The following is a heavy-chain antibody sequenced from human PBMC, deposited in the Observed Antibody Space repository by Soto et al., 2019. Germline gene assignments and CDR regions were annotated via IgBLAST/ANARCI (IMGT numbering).Heavy chain of an antibody. D-gene: IGHD6-19*01. CDR3: ARLRSLRWLEGDDWFDP. CDR1: GGSISSSSYY. V-gene: IGHV4-39*01. CDR2: IYYSGST. Sequence: QLQLQESGPGLVKPSETLSLTCTVSGGSISSSSYYWGWIRQPPGKGLEWIGSIYYSGSTYYNPSLKSRVTISVDTSKNQFSLKLSSVTAADTAVYYCARLRSLRWLEGDDWFDPWGQGTLVTVSS. J-gene: IGHJ5*02.